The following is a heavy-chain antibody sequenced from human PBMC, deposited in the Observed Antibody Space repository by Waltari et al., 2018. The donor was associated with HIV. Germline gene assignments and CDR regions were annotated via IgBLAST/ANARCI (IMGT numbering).Heavy chain of an antibody. Sequence: QVQLQESGPGLVKPSETLSLTCAVSGYSISSGFYWAWIRQPPGEGLVWIGNVYPSGATTYNPSLESRVSISLDTSANKFSLKLTSVTAADTAVYYCARYGSGTSFEYWGQ. D-gene: IGHD3-10*01. V-gene: IGHV4-38-2*01. CDR2: VYPSGAT. CDR1: GYSISSGFY. J-gene: IGHJ4*02. CDR3: ARYGSGTSFEY.